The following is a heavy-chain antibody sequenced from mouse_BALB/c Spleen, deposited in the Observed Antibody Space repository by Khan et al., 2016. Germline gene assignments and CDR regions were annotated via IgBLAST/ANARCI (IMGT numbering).Heavy chain of an antibody. CDR3: ARAEDGFAY. V-gene: IGHV1-4*01. CDR2: INPGSGYS. CDR1: GYTFTSYT. Sequence: QVQLQQSGAELARPGASVKMSCKASGYTFTSYTMHWVKQRPGQGLEWIGYINPGSGYSSYNQKLKDKATMTAVKSYSTVYMQRSSLTSEDFAVYYCARAEDGFAYWGQGTLVTVSA. J-gene: IGHJ3*01.